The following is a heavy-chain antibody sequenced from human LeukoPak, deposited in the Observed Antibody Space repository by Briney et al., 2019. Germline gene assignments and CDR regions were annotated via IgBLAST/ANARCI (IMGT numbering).Heavy chain of an antibody. CDR1: GFTFSSYG. CDR3: AKERFPPNYYGSGSPGDY. D-gene: IGHD3-10*01. V-gene: IGHV3-30*18. CDR2: ISYDGSNK. J-gene: IGHJ4*02. Sequence: PGGSLRLSCAASGFTFSSYGMHWVRQAPGKGLEWVAVISYDGSNKYYADSVKGRFTISRDNSKNTLYLQMNSLRAEDTAVYYCAKERFPPNYYGSGSPGDYWGQGTLVTVSS.